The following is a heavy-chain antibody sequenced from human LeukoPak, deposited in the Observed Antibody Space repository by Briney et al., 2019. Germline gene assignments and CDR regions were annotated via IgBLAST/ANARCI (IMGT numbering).Heavy chain of an antibody. CDR2: VYYTGSA. Sequence: SETLSLTCSVSGGSGSNYYWSWIRQPPGKGLEWIVYVYYTGSANYNPSLKSRVTMFEDKSKNQFSLRLYSVPVADTAVYYCARHFAYSSSSYFDYWGQGSLVTVSS. CDR3: ARHFAYSSSSYFDY. V-gene: IGHV4-59*08. D-gene: IGHD6-6*01. CDR1: GGSGSNYY. J-gene: IGHJ4*02.